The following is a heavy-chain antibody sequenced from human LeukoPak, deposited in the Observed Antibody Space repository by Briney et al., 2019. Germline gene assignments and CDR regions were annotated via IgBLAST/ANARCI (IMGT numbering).Heavy chain of an antibody. CDR2: IRSKVSSYAT. CDR3: TSPKADSGATYFRH. Sequence: PGGSLKLSCAASGFTFSGATMHCVRQASGKGLEWVCGIRSKVSSYATAYAASVKGRFPISRDDAQNTAYLQMDSLKTADTAVYYCTSPKADSGATYFRHWGQGPLVTVSS. V-gene: IGHV3-73*01. CDR1: GFTFSGAT. D-gene: IGHD6-19*01. J-gene: IGHJ1*01.